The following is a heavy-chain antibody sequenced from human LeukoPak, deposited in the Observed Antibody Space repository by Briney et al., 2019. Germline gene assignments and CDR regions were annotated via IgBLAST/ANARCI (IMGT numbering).Heavy chain of an antibody. D-gene: IGHD3-9*01. CDR2: IYTSGST. J-gene: IGHJ3*02. V-gene: IGHV4-4*07. Sequence: SETLSLTCTVSGGSISSYHWSWIRQPAGKGLEWIGRIYTSGSTNYNPSLKSRVTMSVDTSKNQFSLRLISVTAADTAVYYCARDPNFDWSKDAFDIWGQGTMVTVSS. CDR1: GGSISSYH. CDR3: ARDPNFDWSKDAFDI.